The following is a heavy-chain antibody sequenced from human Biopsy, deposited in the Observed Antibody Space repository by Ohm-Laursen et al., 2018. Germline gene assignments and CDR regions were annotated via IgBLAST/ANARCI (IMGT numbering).Heavy chain of an antibody. D-gene: IGHD3-16*01. Sequence: GSLRLSCSASGVTLSGYSMNWVRQAPGKGLEWVSSISASSSYIYYADSVKGRFTVSKENGKNSLYLQMNSLRAADTAIYYCATELLPPGVGGPWLDSWGQGTPVTVSS. CDR1: GVTLSGYS. CDR3: ATELLPPGVGGPWLDS. J-gene: IGHJ5*01. V-gene: IGHV3-21*01. CDR2: ISASSSYI.